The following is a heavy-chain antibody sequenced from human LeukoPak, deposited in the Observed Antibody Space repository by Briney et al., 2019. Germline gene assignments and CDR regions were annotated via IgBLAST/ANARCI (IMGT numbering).Heavy chain of an antibody. CDR3: SRSYYSSSWYYFDH. CDR1: GYTFNNFG. V-gene: IGHV1-18*01. Sequence: ASVRVSCKTSGYTFNNFGITWVRQAPGQGPEWIGWISIGDGRTHYGRKFQDRVSMTREMSSNTAFLELSSLRSDDTAVYFCSRSYYSSSWYYFDHWGQGTLVIVSS. J-gene: IGHJ4*02. CDR2: ISIGDGRT. D-gene: IGHD2-15*01.